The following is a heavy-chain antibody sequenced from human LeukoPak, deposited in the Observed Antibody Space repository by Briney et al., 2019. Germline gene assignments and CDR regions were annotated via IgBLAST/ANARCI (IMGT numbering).Heavy chain of an antibody. J-gene: IGHJ6*02. D-gene: IGHD3-10*01. Sequence: PGGSLRLSCAASGFTFSSYAMHWVRQAPGKGLEWVAVISYDGSNKYYADSVKGRFTISRDNSKNTLYLQMNSLRAEDTAVYYCARDGPGGYGMDVWGQGTTVTVSS. CDR1: GFTFSSYA. CDR2: ISYDGSNK. CDR3: ARDGPGGYGMDV. V-gene: IGHV3-30-3*01.